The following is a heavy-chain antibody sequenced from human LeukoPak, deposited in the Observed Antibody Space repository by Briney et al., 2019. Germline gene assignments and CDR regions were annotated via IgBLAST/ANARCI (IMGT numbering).Heavy chain of an antibody. V-gene: IGHV5-51*01. D-gene: IGHD3-22*01. J-gene: IGHJ3*02. CDR3: ASSPTYYYDSSGYYFKYDAFDI. Sequence: GESLKISCKASGYSFTNYWIGWVRQMPGRGLEWMAIIYPGDSDTRYSPSFHGQVTISADKSISTAYLQWSSLKASDTAMYYCASSPTYYYDSSGYYFKYDAFDIWGQGTMVTVSS. CDR1: GYSFTNYW. CDR2: IYPGDSDT.